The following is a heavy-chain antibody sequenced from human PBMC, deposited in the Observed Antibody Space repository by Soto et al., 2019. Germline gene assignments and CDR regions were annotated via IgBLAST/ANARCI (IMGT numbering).Heavy chain of an antibody. Sequence: QVQLVQSGAEVKKPGASVKVSCKASGYTFTSYGISWVRQAPGQGLEWMGWISAYNGNTNYAQKLQGRVTMTTDTSTSTAYMELRSLRSDDTAVYYCAWNRYCSSTSCTGYMDVWGKGTTVTVSS. CDR1: GYTFTSYG. CDR3: AWNRYCSSTSCTGYMDV. CDR2: ISAYNGNT. V-gene: IGHV1-18*01. J-gene: IGHJ6*03. D-gene: IGHD2-2*01.